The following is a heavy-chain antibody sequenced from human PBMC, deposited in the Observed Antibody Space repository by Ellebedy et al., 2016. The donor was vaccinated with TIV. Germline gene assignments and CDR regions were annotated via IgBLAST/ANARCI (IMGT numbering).Heavy chain of an antibody. CDR3: AKVSFPFGDKSERIYSFQY. CDR2: IYSGGNT. CDR1: GFTVSSNY. V-gene: IGHV3-53*04. J-gene: IGHJ4*02. D-gene: IGHD2/OR15-2a*01. Sequence: PGGSLRLSCAASGFTVSSNYMSWIRQAPGKGLEWVSLIYSGGNTSYADYVKGRFTITTHNSRNTLYLQMTNLRTEDTAVYYCAKVSFPFGDKSERIYSFQYWGQGTLVTVSS.